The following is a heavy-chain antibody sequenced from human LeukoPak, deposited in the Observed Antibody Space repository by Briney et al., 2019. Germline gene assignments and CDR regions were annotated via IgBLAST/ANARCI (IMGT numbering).Heavy chain of an antibody. D-gene: IGHD2-2*01. CDR3: AKRWSQLLISWFDP. CDR2: ISGSGGST. CDR1: GFTFSSYA. V-gene: IGHV3-23*01. Sequence: GGSLRLSCAASGFTFSSYAMSWVRQAPGKGLEGVSAISGSGGSTYYADSVKGRFTISRDSSKTTVYLQMNSLKAEAPAVYYWAKRWSQLLISWFDPWGQGTLLPASS. J-gene: IGHJ5*02.